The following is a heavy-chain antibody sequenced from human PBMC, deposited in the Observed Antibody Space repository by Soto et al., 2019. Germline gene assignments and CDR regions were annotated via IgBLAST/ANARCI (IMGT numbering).Heavy chain of an antibody. J-gene: IGHJ6*02. Sequence: QVQLVQSGAEVKKPGASVKVSCKASGYTFSSYDINWVRQATGQGLEWMGWMNPNTSNTVYAQKFQGGVTMTRNTSISTAYMGLSSLRSEDTAVYYCARERAYGMDVWGQGTTVTVSS. CDR2: MNPNTSNT. CDR1: GYTFSSYD. V-gene: IGHV1-8*01. CDR3: ARERAYGMDV.